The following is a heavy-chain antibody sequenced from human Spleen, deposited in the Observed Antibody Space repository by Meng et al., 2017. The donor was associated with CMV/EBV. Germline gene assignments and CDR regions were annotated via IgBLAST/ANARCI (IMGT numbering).Heavy chain of an antibody. J-gene: IGHJ4*02. D-gene: IGHD3-22*01. CDR3: VKARITMTGFDD. CDR1: GFTFSTYG. Sequence: GGSLRLSCAASGFTFSTYGFHWVRQAPGKGLEWVTFIEYDGKNKYYGDSVKGRFTISRDNSKNTLYLQMNSLRTEDTAVYYCVKARITMTGFDDWGRGTLVTVSS. CDR2: IEYDGKNK. V-gene: IGHV3-30*02.